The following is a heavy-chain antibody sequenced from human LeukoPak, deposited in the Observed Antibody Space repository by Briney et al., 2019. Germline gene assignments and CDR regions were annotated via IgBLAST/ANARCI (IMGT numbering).Heavy chain of an antibody. J-gene: IGHJ5*02. D-gene: IGHD3-22*01. CDR2: MKRDGSEI. Sequence: PGGSLRLSCSASGFTFSTYWMSWVRQAPGKGLEWVANMKRDGSEIYYVDSVKGRFTISRDNAKNSLYLQMNSLRAEDTAVYYCARDYYDSSGYYHWFDPWGQGTLVTVSS. CDR1: GFTFSTYW. CDR3: ARDYYDSSGYYHWFDP. V-gene: IGHV3-7*01.